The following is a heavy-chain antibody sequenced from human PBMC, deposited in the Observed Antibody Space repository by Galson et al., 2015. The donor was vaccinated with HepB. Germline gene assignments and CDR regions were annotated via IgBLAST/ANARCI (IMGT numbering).Heavy chain of an antibody. J-gene: IGHJ4*02. D-gene: IGHD3-22*01. Sequence: SVKVSCKASGGTFRSYGVSWVRQAPGQGLEWVGGIIPVFATTNYAQKFQGRVTITADKSTSTAYMELSSLRSEDTAMYYCARAWDSSGYGIDYWGQGNLVTVSS. CDR3: ARAWDSSGYGIDY. CDR1: GGTFRSYG. CDR2: IIPVFATT. V-gene: IGHV1-69*06.